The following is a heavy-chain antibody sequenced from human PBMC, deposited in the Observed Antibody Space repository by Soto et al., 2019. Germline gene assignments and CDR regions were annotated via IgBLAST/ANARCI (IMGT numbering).Heavy chain of an antibody. CDR3: AVIAAAFDY. J-gene: IGHJ4*02. Sequence: QAPGQGLEWMGIINPSGGSTSYAQKFQGRVTMTRDTSTSTDYMELSSLRSEDTAVYYCAVIAAAFDYRGQGTLVTVSS. D-gene: IGHD6-13*01. CDR2: INPSGGST. V-gene: IGHV1-46*01.